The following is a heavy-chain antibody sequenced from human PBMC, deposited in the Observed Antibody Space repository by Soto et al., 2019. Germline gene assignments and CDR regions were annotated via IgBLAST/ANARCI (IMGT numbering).Heavy chain of an antibody. V-gene: IGHV4-39*01. CDR1: GGSISSSSNY. CDR2: IYYSGST. Sequence: SETLSLTCTVSGGSISSSSNYWGWIRQPPGKGLEWIGSIYYSGSTYYNPSLKSRVTISVDTSKNQFSLKLSSVSATDTAVYYCARHVNLPLAGTGFDSCGRGTLVT. CDR3: ARHVNLPLAGTGFDS. J-gene: IGHJ4*02. D-gene: IGHD6-19*01.